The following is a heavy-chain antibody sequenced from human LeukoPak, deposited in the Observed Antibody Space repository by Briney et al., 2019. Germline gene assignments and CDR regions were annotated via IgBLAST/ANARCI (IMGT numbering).Heavy chain of an antibody. J-gene: IGHJ3*02. Sequence: PGGSLRLSCAASGFTFSSYAMSWVRQAPGKGLEWVSAISGSGGSTYYAGSVKGRFTISRDNSKNTLYLQMNSLRAEDTAVYYCANGGSRYDSSGRDIWGQGTMVTVSS. V-gene: IGHV3-23*01. CDR1: GFTFSSYA. D-gene: IGHD3-22*01. CDR2: ISGSGGST. CDR3: ANGGSRYDSSGRDI.